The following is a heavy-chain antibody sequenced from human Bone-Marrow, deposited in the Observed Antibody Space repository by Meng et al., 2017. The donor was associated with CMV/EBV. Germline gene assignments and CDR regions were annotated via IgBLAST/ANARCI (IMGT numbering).Heavy chain of an antibody. Sequence: LSLPCAVYGGSFSGYYWRWLRQPPGKGLEWIGDINHSGSTNYNPSLKSRVTISVDTSKNQLSLKLSSVTAADTAVYYCARSQKPFDYWGQGTLVTVSS. CDR3: ARSQKPFDY. CDR1: GGSFSGYY. J-gene: IGHJ4*02. V-gene: IGHV4-34*01. CDR2: INHSGST.